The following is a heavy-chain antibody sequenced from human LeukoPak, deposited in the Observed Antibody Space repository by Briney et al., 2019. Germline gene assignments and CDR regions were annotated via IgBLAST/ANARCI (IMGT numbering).Heavy chain of an antibody. CDR1: GGSISSYS. V-gene: IGHV4-59*01. Sequence: SDTLSLTCTVSGGSISSYSWTWIRQPPGKGLEWIGYVRYSGSTNHNPSLKSRVTISVDTSKNQFSLKLSSVTAADTAVYYCAREGYSYGLTYFDYWGQGTLVTVSS. CDR3: AREGYSYGLTYFDY. CDR2: VRYSGST. J-gene: IGHJ4*02. D-gene: IGHD5-18*01.